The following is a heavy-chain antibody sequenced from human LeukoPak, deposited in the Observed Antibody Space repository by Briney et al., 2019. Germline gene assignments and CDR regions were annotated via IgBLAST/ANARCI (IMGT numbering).Heavy chain of an antibody. D-gene: IGHD3-22*01. V-gene: IGHV4-59*08. Sequence: SETLSLTCTVSGGSISSYYWSWIRQPPGKGLEWIGYIYYSGSTNYNPSLKSRVTISIDTSKYQFSLKLSSVTAADTAVYYCASLYYYDTSGYYPGSYSFDYWGQGTLVTVSS. J-gene: IGHJ4*02. CDR2: IYYSGST. CDR3: ASLYYYDTSGYYPGSYSFDY. CDR1: GGSISSYY.